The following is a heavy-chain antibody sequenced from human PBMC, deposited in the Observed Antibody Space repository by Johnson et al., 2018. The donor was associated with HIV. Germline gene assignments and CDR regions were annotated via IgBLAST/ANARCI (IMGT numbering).Heavy chain of an antibody. CDR2: ICGSGGST. CDR3: AKDVDASGSYQDAFDI. CDR1: GFTFSSYA. D-gene: IGHD1-26*01. J-gene: IGHJ3*02. V-gene: IGHV3-23*04. Sequence: VQLVESGGGLVQPGGSLRLSCAASGFTFSSYAMSWVRQAPGKGLAWVSAICGSGGSTYYADSVKVRFTISRDNSKNTLYLQMNSLRAEDTAVYYCAKDVDASGSYQDAFDIWGQGTMVTVSS.